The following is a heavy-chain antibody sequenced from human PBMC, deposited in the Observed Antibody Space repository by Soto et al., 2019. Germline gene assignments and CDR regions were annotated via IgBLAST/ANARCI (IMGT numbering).Heavy chain of an antibody. CDR1: GFTFSSYG. Sequence: HPGGSLRLSCAASGFTFSSYGMHWVRQAPGKGLEWVAVIWYDGSNKYYADSVRGRFTISRDNSKNTLYLQMNSLRAEDTAVYYCARDSAQQLVLNWFDPWGQGTLVTVSS. CDR2: IWYDGSNK. CDR3: ARDSAQQLVLNWFDP. J-gene: IGHJ5*02. V-gene: IGHV3-33*01. D-gene: IGHD6-13*01.